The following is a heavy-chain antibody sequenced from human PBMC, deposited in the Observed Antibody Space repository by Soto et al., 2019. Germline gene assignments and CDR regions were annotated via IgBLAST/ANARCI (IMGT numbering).Heavy chain of an antibody. J-gene: IGHJ6*03. CDR1: GFTVSSNY. CDR3: ASAGYSYGYGLYYYMDV. D-gene: IGHD5-18*01. V-gene: IGHV3-53*04. Sequence: PGGSLRLSCAASGFTVSSNYMSWVRQAPGKGLEWVSVIYSGGSTYYADSVKGRFTISRHNSKNTLYLQMNSLRAEDTAVYYCASAGYSYGYGLYYYMDVWGKGTTVTVSS. CDR2: IYSGGST.